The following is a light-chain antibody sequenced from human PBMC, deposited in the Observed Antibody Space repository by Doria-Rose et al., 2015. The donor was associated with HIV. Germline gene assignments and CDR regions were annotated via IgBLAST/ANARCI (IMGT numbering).Light chain of an antibody. CDR1: RGISRY. J-gene: IGKJ1*01. CDR2: GAS. CDR3: QQFDSFPLA. V-gene: IGKV1-9*01. Sequence: DVQMTQSPSFLSASVGVRVTITCRASRGISRYLAWYQQKPGKAPTLLIFGASTLQSGVPSRFSGSGSGTEFTLTISSLQPEDFATYYCQQFDSFPLAFGQGTKVELK.